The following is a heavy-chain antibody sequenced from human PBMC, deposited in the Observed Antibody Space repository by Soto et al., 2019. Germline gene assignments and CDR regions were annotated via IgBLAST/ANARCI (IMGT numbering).Heavy chain of an antibody. J-gene: IGHJ5*02. Sequence: KLPETLSLTCTVSGGSVSSGSYYWSWIRQPPGKGLEWIGYIYYSGSTNYNHSLKSRVTISVDTSKNQFSLKLSSVTAADTAVYYCATQGDYYAWFDPWGQGTLVTVPQ. CDR3: ATQGDYYAWFDP. D-gene: IGHD4-17*01. CDR1: GGSVSSGSYY. V-gene: IGHV4-61*01. CDR2: IYYSGST.